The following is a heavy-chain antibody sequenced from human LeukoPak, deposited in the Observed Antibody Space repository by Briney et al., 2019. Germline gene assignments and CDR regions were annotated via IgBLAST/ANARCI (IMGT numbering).Heavy chain of an antibody. CDR3: AKGGRNTASDY. CDR1: GFTFRSYA. J-gene: IGHJ4*02. V-gene: IGHV3-23*01. Sequence: GGSLRLSCAESGFTFRSYAIRWGRQGPGEGVEWVSAISCSGGSTYYADSVKGRFTISRDNSKNTLYLQMNSLRAEDTAVYYCAKGGRNTASDYWGQGTLVTVSS. D-gene: IGHD5-18*01. CDR2: ISCSGGST.